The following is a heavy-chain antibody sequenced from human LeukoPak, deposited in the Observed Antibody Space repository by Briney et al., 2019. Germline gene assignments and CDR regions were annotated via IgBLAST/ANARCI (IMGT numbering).Heavy chain of an antibody. D-gene: IGHD2-15*01. CDR2: ISAYNGNT. J-gene: IGHJ5*02. V-gene: IGHV1-18*01. CDR3: AVGYCSGGSCYSIFDWFDP. CDR1: GYTFTSYG. Sequence: ASVKVSCKASGYTFTSYGISWVRQAPGQGLEWMGWISAYNGNTNYAQKLQGRVTMTTDTSTSTAYMELRSMRSGDTAVYYCAVGYCSGGSCYSIFDWFDPWGQGTLVTVSS.